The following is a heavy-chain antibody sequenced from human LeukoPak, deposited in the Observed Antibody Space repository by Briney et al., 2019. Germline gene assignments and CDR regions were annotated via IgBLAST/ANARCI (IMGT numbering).Heavy chain of an antibody. Sequence: GGSLRLSCAASGFTVSSHHMSWVRQAPGKGPEWVSIISGGGFINYADSVRGRFTISRDNSKNTLYLQMNSLRDEDTAVYYCARDRDYSGSGSPDYWGQGTLVTVSS. CDR2: ISGGGFI. V-gene: IGHV3-66*01. CDR1: GFTVSSHH. D-gene: IGHD3-10*01. J-gene: IGHJ4*02. CDR3: ARDRDYSGSGSPDY.